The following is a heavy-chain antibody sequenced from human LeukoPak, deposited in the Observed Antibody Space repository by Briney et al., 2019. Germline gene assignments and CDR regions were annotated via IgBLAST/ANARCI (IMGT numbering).Heavy chain of an antibody. V-gene: IGHV3-21*01. Sequence: GGSLRLSCAASGFTFSSYSMSWVRQAPGKGLEWVSSISSSSSYIYYADSVKGRFTISRDNAKNSLYLQMNSLRAEDTAVYYCARETPPGDYYDSSGDFDYWGQGTLVTVSS. D-gene: IGHD3-22*01. J-gene: IGHJ4*02. CDR2: ISSSSSYI. CDR1: GFTFSSYS. CDR3: ARETPPGDYYDSSGDFDY.